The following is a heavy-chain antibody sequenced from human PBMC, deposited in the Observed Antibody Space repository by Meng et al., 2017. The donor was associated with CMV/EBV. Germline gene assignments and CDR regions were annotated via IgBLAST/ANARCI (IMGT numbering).Heavy chain of an antibody. CDR3: ARGASGTYFFDS. CDR2: IRYDGSNT. D-gene: IGHD1-26*01. CDR1: GFRFSAYG. Sequence: GGSLKISCAASGFRFSAYGMHWVRQAPGKGLEWVTFIRYDGSNTYYADSVKGRFTISRDNSRNRLFLQMNSLRPEDTAVYYCARGASGTYFFDSWGQGTLVTVSS. V-gene: IGHV3-30*02. J-gene: IGHJ4*02.